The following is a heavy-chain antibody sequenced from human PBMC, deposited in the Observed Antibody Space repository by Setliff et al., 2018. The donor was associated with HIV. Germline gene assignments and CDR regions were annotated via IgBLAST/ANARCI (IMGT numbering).Heavy chain of an antibody. D-gene: IGHD5-18*01. Sequence: PGESLKISCKGRGYVFANYWIGWVRQMPGTGLEWMGIIYPSDSYTNYSPSFQGHVTISADKSISTAYLQWSSLKASDTAMYYCARQDTAMVTGFDYWGQGTLVTVSS. V-gene: IGHV5-10-1*01. J-gene: IGHJ4*02. CDR2: IYPSDSYT. CDR1: GYVFANYW. CDR3: ARQDTAMVTGFDY.